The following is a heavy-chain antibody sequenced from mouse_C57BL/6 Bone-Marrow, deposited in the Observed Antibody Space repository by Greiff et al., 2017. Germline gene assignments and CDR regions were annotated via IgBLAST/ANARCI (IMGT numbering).Heavy chain of an antibody. J-gene: IGHJ1*03. Sequence: EVKLVESGEGLVKPGGSLKLSCAASGFTFSSYAMSWVRQTPEKRLEWVAYISSGGDYIYYADTVKGRFPISRDNARNTLYLQMSSLKSEDTAMYYCTRAPNWYFDVWGTGTTVTVSS. CDR1: GFTFSSYA. CDR3: TRAPNWYFDV. V-gene: IGHV5-9-1*02. CDR2: ISSGGDYI.